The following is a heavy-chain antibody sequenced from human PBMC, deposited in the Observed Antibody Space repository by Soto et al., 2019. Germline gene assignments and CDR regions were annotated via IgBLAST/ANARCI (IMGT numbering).Heavy chain of an antibody. CDR1: GFTFTNAW. J-gene: IGHJ4*02. CDR2: IRSKADGATA. V-gene: IGHV3-15*07. Sequence: EVQLVESGGGLVKPGGSLRLSCVASGFTFTNAWMSWVRQAPGKGLEWVGRIRSKADGATAEYAAPVKGRSTISRDDSEKTVHLQMISLQTEDTAVYFCTTELGSGWYGHSFDYWGQGTLVTVS. D-gene: IGHD6-19*01. CDR3: TTELGSGWYGHSFDY.